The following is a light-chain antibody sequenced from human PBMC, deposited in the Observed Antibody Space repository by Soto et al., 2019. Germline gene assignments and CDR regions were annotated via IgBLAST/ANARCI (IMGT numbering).Light chain of an antibody. Sequence: EIVLTQSPGTLSLSPGERATLSCRASQSVTSSYLDWYQQKPGQAPRLHIYGASSRATGIPDRFSGSGSGTDFTLTISRLEPEDFAVYYCHQYGSSPLTFGGGTKVEIK. J-gene: IGKJ4*01. CDR1: QSVTSSY. CDR3: HQYGSSPLT. CDR2: GAS. V-gene: IGKV3-20*01.